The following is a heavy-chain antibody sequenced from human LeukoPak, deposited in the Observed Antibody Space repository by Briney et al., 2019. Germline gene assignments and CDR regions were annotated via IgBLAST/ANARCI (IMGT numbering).Heavy chain of an antibody. CDR3: ARLRYGGNWDAFDI. J-gene: IGHJ3*02. D-gene: IGHD4-23*01. V-gene: IGHV4-59*08. CDR2: IYYSGST. CDR1: SGSISSYY. Sequence: SETLSLTCTVSSGSISSYYWSWIRQPPGKGLEWIGYIYYSGSTNYNPSLKSRVTISVDTSKNQFSLKLSSVTAADTAVYYCARLRYGGNWDAFDIWGQGTMVTVSS.